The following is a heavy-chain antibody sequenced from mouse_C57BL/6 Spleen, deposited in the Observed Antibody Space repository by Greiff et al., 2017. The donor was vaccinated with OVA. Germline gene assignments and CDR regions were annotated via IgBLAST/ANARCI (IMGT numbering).Heavy chain of an antibody. D-gene: IGHD2-3*01. J-gene: IGHJ2*01. CDR1: GYSITSGYY. V-gene: IGHV3-6*01. CDR3: ARDDGYSYFDY. Sequence: EVQVVESGPGLVKPSQSLSLTCSVTGYSITSGYYWNWIRQFPGNKLEWMGYISYDGSHNYNPSLKNRISITRDTSKNQFFLKLNSVTTEDTATYYCARDDGYSYFDYWGQGTTLTVSS. CDR2: ISYDGSH.